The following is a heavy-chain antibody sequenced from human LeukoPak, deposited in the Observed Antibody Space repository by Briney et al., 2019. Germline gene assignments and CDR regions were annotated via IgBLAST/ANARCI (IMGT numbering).Heavy chain of an antibody. V-gene: IGHV3-49*04. Sequence: PGGSLRLSCTASGFTFGDYAMSWVRQAPGKGLEWVGFIRSKAYGGTTEYAASVKGRFTISRDDSKSIAYLQMNSLKTEDTAVYYCTRGRLFGVVIIGYWGQGTLVTVSS. CDR2: IRSKAYGGTT. D-gene: IGHD3-3*01. CDR1: GFTFGDYA. J-gene: IGHJ4*02. CDR3: TRGRLFGVVIIGY.